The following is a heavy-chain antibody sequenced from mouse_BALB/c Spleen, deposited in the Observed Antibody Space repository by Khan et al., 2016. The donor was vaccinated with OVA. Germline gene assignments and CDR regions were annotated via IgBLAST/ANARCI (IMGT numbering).Heavy chain of an antibody. CDR1: GYTFTDYI. J-gene: IGHJ3*01. V-gene: IGHV1-77*01. Sequence: QVQLQQSGPELVKPGASLNVSCKASGYTFTDYIIGWVRQSTRQGLEWIGDIFPGSDTPYYNEKFKDKATLTADNTSNTAYMQISSLTSEDSAGYFCARGGYSVFAYWGQGTLVTVSA. CDR3: ARGGYSVFAY. D-gene: IGHD2-14*01. CDR2: IFPGSDTP.